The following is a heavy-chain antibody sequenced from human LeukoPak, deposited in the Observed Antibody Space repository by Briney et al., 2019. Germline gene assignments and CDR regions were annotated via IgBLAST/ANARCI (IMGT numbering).Heavy chain of an antibody. CDR1: GDSINNGNYY. CDR3: ARAPLTHGKSCFDH. D-gene: IGHD3-9*01. Sequence: SETLSLTCTVSGDSINNGNYYWSWIRQHPGRGLEWIGYIYYSGYTYYNPSLKSRVTISVDTSKNQFSLNLSSVTAADTAIYYCARAPLTHGKSCFDHWGQGTLVTVSS. V-gene: IGHV4-31*03. J-gene: IGHJ4*02. CDR2: IYYSGYT.